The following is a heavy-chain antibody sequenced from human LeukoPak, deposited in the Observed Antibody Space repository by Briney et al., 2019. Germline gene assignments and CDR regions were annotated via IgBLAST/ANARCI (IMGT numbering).Heavy chain of an antibody. CDR3: ARSMITFGGVIVPFDY. V-gene: IGHV3-48*03. Sequence: PGGSLRLSCAASGFTFSSYEMNWVRQAPGKGLEWVSYISSSGSTTYYADSVKGRFTISGDNAKNSLYLQMNSLRAEDTAVYYCARSMITFGGVIVPFDYWGQGTLVTVSS. D-gene: IGHD3-16*02. J-gene: IGHJ4*02. CDR1: GFTFSSYE. CDR2: ISSSGSTT.